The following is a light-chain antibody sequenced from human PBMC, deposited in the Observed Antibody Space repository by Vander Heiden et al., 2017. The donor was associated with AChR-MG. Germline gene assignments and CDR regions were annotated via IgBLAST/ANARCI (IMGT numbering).Light chain of an antibody. CDR3: LLYFGGAQPYV. CDR1: TGALPSDFY. Sequence: QTVVTQQPPLTVSPGGTVTLTCASNTGALPSDFYPTWFQQKPGQAPTTLIYGTIKRHSWTPARFSGSLLGGKAALTLSGVQPEDEADYYCLLYFGGAQPYVFGTGTKVTVL. V-gene: IGLV7-43*01. J-gene: IGLJ1*01. CDR2: GTI.